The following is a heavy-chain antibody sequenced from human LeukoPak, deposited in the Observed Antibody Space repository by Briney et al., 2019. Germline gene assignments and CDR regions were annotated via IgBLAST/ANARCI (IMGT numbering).Heavy chain of an antibody. V-gene: IGHV1-8*01. CDR3: ARLWNSYGSWRWFDP. J-gene: IGHJ5*02. D-gene: IGHD5-18*01. Sequence: ASVKVSCKASGYTFTSYDINWVRQATGQGLEWMGWMNPNSGNTGYAQKFQGRVTMTRDMSTSTVYMELSSVRSEDTAVYYCARLWNSYGSWRWFDPWGQGTLVTVSS. CDR1: GYTFTSYD. CDR2: MNPNSGNT.